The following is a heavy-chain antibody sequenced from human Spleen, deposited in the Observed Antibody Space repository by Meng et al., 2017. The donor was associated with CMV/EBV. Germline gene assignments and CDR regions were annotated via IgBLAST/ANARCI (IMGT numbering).Heavy chain of an antibody. D-gene: IGHD6-19*01. Sequence: GGSLRLSCAASGFTFSSYAMSWVRQAPGKGLEWVSAISGSGGSTYYADSVKGRFTISRDNSKNTLYLQMNSLRAEDTAVYYCARDIEAVAGPGYFDYWGQGTLVTVSS. CDR1: GFTFSSYA. CDR3: ARDIEAVAGPGYFDY. CDR2: ISGSGGST. J-gene: IGHJ4*02. V-gene: IGHV3-23*01.